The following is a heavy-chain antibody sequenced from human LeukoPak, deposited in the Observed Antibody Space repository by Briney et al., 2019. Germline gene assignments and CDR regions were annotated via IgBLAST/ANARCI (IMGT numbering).Heavy chain of an antibody. Sequence: PGRSLRLSCAASGFTFSSYAMHWVRQAPGKGLEWVAVISYDGSNKYYADSVKGRFTISRDNSKNTLYLQMNSLRAEDTAVYYRAKGRKTDTAILNYWGQGTLVTVSS. D-gene: IGHD5-18*01. CDR3: AKGRKTDTAILNY. V-gene: IGHV3-30*04. CDR1: GFTFSSYA. CDR2: ISYDGSNK. J-gene: IGHJ4*02.